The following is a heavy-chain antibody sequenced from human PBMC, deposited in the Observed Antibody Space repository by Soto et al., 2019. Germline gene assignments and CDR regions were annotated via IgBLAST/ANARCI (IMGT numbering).Heavy chain of an antibody. J-gene: IGHJ4*02. CDR1: GFTFSTYG. CDR2: ISYDGSNK. D-gene: IGHD4-17*01. Sequence: QVQLVESGGGVVQPGRSLRLSCAASGFTFSTYGMQWVRQAPGKGLEWVAVISYDGSNKYYADSVKGRFTISRDNSKNTLYVQMTSRRAEDTAVYYCAKGGYGDGGVIDYWGQGTLVTVSS. V-gene: IGHV3-30*18. CDR3: AKGGYGDGGVIDY.